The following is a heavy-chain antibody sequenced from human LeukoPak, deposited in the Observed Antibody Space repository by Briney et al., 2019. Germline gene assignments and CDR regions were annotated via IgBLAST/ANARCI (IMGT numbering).Heavy chain of an antibody. V-gene: IGHV1-2*02. J-gene: IGHJ4*02. CDR2: INPNSGGT. Sequence: ASVKVSCKASGYTFTCYYMHWVRQAPGQGLEWMGWINPNSGGTNYAQKFQGRVTMTRDTSISTAYMELSRLRSDDTAVYYCARSTPTNYYYDSSGYTRGDYWGQGTLVTVSS. D-gene: IGHD3-22*01. CDR1: GYTFTCYY. CDR3: ARSTPTNYYYDSSGYTRGDY.